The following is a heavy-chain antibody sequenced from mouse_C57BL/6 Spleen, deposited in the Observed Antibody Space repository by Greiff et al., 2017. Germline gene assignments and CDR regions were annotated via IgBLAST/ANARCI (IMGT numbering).Heavy chain of an antibody. J-gene: IGHJ3*01. V-gene: IGHV1-80*01. CDR2: IYPGDGDT. Sequence: VQLQQSGAELVKPGASVKISCKASGYAFSSYWMNWVKQRPGKGLEWIGQIYPGDGDTNYNGKFKGKATLTADKSSSTAYMQLSSLTSEDSAVYFCARWVITTVVATPFAYWGQGTLVTVSA. CDR1: GYAFSSYW. CDR3: ARWVITTVVATPFAY. D-gene: IGHD1-1*01.